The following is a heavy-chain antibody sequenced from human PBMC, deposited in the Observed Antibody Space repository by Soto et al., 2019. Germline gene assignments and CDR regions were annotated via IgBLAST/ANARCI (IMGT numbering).Heavy chain of an antibody. D-gene: IGHD6-13*01. CDR3: ARDGRGIAERYYYYYMDV. CDR1: GYTFTGYY. Sequence: ASVKVSCKASGYTFTGYYMHWVRQAPGQGLEWIGWIKPNSGGTNFAQKFQGWVTMTRDTSISTAYMELSRLRSDDTALYYCARDGRGIAERYYYYYMDVWGKGTTVTVSS. V-gene: IGHV1-2*04. CDR2: IKPNSGGT. J-gene: IGHJ6*03.